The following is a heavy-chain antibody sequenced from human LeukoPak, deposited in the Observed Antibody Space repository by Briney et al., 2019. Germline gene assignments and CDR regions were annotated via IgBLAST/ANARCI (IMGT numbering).Heavy chain of an antibody. J-gene: IGHJ4*02. V-gene: IGHV3-48*03. CDR1: GCTFSNYE. CDR3: ARDPKAWTASIRPYYFDS. CDR2: ISSTGDTI. Sequence: PGESLRLSCAASGCTFSNYEMNWVRQAPGKRLEWVAHISSTGDTIYYADSVKGRFTISRDNANNSLYLQMNRLRAEDTAVYYCARDPKAWTASIRPYYFDSWGQGPLVTVSS. D-gene: IGHD5-18*01.